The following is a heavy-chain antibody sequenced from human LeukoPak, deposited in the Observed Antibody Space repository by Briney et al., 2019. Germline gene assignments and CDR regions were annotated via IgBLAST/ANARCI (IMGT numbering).Heavy chain of an antibody. CDR2: IYYSGST. CDR3: ARALWEPTENYYYYMDV. V-gene: IGHV4-38-2*02. J-gene: IGHJ6*03. Sequence: SETLSLTCTVSGYSISSGYYWGWIRQPPGKGLEWIGYIYYSGSTYYNPSLKSRVTISVDTSKNQFSLKLSSVTAADTAVYYCARALWEPTENYYYYMDVWGKGTTVTVSS. CDR1: GYSISSGYY. D-gene: IGHD1-26*01.